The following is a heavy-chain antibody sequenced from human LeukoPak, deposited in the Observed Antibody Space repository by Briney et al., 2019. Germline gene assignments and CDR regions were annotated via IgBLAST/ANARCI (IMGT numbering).Heavy chain of an antibody. Sequence: SVKVSCKASGGTFCSFDISWVRQAPGQGLEWMGGIIPIFGTANYAQKFQGRVTITTDESSNTAYMDLTSLRPDDTAIYYCARRTGTFSTHFDFWGPGTLVTVSS. V-gene: IGHV1-69*05. CDR2: IIPIFGTA. D-gene: IGHD2-8*02. CDR1: GGTFCSFD. CDR3: ARRTGTFSTHFDF. J-gene: IGHJ4*02.